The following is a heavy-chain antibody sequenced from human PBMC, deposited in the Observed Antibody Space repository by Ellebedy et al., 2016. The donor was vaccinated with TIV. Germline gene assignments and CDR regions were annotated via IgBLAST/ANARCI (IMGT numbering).Heavy chain of an antibody. CDR2: ISPDGTST. D-gene: IGHD4-17*01. CDR3: AGPGGGTTLDY. V-gene: IGHV3-74*01. CDR1: GFTVSNNY. J-gene: IGHJ4*02. Sequence: PGGSLRLSCAASGFTVSNNYMSWVRQAPGKGLVWVSRISPDGTSTTYADSVKGRFTISRDNAKNTLYLQMTSLRADDSAVYFCAGPGGGTTLDYWGQGTLVTVSS.